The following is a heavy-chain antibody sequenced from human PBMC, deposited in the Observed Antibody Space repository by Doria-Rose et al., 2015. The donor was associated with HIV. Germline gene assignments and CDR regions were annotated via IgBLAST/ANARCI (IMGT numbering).Heavy chain of an antibody. CDR2: TFSDDER. V-gene: IGHV2-26*01. J-gene: IGHJ4*02. Sequence: TLKESGPVLVKPTEALTLTCTVSGISLSSPGMGVSWIRQPPGKALEWLANTFSDDERSYKTSLKSILTISRGTSKSQVVLTMTDMDPVDTATYYCARIKSSRWYHKYYFDFWGQGTLVTVSA. CDR1: GISLSSPGMG. CDR3: ARIKSSRWYHKYYFDF. D-gene: IGHD6-13*01.